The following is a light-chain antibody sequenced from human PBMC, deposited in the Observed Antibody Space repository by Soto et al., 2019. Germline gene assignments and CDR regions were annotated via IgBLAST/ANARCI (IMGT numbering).Light chain of an antibody. Sequence: EIVMTQSPATLSASPGESVSLSCRASESLFGFLAWYQQKPGQAPRLLIYGVSTKATGVPARFSGSGSAADFTLTISSVQSDDSAVYYCQSYNDLPFVFGQGTKVEI. J-gene: IGKJ2*01. CDR2: GVS. V-gene: IGKV3-15*01. CDR3: QSYNDLPFV. CDR1: ESLFGF.